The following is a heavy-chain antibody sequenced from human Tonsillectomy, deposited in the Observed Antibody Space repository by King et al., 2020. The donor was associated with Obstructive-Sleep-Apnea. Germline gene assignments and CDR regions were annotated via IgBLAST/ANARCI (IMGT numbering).Heavy chain of an antibody. D-gene: IGHD6-19*01. Sequence: EVQLVESGGGLVQPGGSLRLSCAASGFTFSSYWMSWVRQAPGKGLEWVANIKQDGSEKYYVDSVKGRFTISRDNAKNSLYLQMNSLRAEDTAVYYCARGGSSGWWWIDAFDIWGQGTMVTVSS. V-gene: IGHV3-7*03. J-gene: IGHJ3*02. CDR2: IKQDGSEK. CDR3: ARGGSSGWWWIDAFDI. CDR1: GFTFSSYW.